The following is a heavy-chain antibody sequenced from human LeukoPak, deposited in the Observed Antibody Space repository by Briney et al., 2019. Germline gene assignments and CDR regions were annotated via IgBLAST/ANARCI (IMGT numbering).Heavy chain of an antibody. CDR3: ARAPRAYCSTTGSCFQDY. V-gene: IGHV4-4*02. D-gene: IGHD2-2*01. J-gene: IGHJ4*02. Sequence: SGTLSLTCAVSGGSIGASINSPHWWSGVRQPPGKGLEWIGEIFHNRSTNYNPSLKSRVTMSVDKSKNQFSLNLTSVTAADTAVYFCARAPRAYCSTTGSCFQDYWGQGTLVTVSS. CDR1: GGSIGASINSPHW. CDR2: IFHNRST.